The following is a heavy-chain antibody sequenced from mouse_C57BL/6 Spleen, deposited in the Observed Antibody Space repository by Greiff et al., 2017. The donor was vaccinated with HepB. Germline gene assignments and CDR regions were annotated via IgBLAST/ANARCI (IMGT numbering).Heavy chain of an antibody. CDR3: ARYSSGYGFAMDY. V-gene: IGHV1-26*01. CDR2: INPNNGGT. J-gene: IGHJ4*01. Sequence: EVQLQQSGPELVKPGASVKISCKASGYTFTDYYMNWVKQSHGKSLEWIGDINPNNGGTSYNQKFKGKATLTVDKSSSTAYMELRSLTSEDSAVYYCARYSSGYGFAMDYWGQGTSVTVSS. D-gene: IGHD3-2*02. CDR1: GYTFTDYY.